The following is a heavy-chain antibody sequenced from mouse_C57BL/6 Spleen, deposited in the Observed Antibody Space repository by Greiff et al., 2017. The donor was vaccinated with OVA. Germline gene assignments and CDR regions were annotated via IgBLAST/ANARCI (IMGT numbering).Heavy chain of an antibody. CDR2: IDPSDSYT. J-gene: IGHJ4*01. D-gene: IGHD2-5*01. V-gene: IGHV1-50*01. CDR1: GYTFTSYW. CDR3: ARYSNYAMDY. Sequence: QVQLQQPGAELVKPGASVKLSCKASGYTFTSYWMQWVKQRPGQGLEWIGEIDPSDSYTNYNQKFKGKATLTVDTSSSTAYMQLSSLTSADSAVYYCARYSNYAMDYWGQGTSVTVSS.